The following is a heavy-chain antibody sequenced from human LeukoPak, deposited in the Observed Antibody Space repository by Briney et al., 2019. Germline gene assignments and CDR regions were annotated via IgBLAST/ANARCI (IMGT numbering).Heavy chain of an antibody. Sequence: SETLSLTCTVPGGSISSSSYYWGWIRQPPGKGLEWIGSIYYSGSTYYNPSLKSRVTISVDTSKNQFSLKLSSVTAADTAVYYCARSRGRGIAVAGTIDYWGQGTLVTVSS. J-gene: IGHJ4*02. CDR3: ARSRGRGIAVAGTIDY. CDR2: IYYSGST. V-gene: IGHV4-39*01. CDR1: GGSISSSSYY. D-gene: IGHD6-19*01.